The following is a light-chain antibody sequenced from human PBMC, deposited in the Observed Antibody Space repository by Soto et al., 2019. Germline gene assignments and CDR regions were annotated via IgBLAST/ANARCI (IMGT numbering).Light chain of an antibody. CDR3: QQGYSYPYT. CDR2: KES. Sequence: DIQRTQSPSTLSASVGDRVTITCRASQSINNWLAWYQQKPGKAPKVLIYKESSLESGVPSRFSGSGSGTEFTLTISSLQPDDFATYYCQQGYSYPYTFGQGTKLEIK. J-gene: IGKJ2*01. CDR1: QSINNW. V-gene: IGKV1-5*03.